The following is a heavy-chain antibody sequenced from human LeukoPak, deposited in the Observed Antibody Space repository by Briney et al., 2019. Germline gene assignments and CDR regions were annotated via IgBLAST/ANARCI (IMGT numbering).Heavy chain of an antibody. CDR2: IRYDGSNK. Sequence: GGSLRLSCAASGFTFSSYGMHWVRQAPGKGLEWVAFIRYDGSNKYYADSVKGRFTISRDNSKNTLYLQMNSLRAEDTAVYYCAKLAWGMVRGVITGRDDAFDIWGQGTMVTVSS. CDR1: GFTFSSYG. CDR3: AKLAWGMVRGVITGRDDAFDI. D-gene: IGHD3-10*01. J-gene: IGHJ3*02. V-gene: IGHV3-30*02.